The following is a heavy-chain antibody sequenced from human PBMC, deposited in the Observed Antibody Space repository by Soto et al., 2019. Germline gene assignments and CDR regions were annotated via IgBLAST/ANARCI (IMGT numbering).Heavy chain of an antibody. D-gene: IGHD1-7*01. Sequence: QVQLVQSGAEVKKPGASVKVSCKASGYTFSSYGISWLRQAPGQGLEWMGWISAYNGNTKYAQKLQGRVTMTTDTSTSTAYMELMSLRSDDTAGYYCGRREVRTSRDFDYWGQGTLVTVSS. CDR3: GRREVRTSRDFDY. V-gene: IGHV1-18*01. CDR1: GYTFSSYG. CDR2: ISAYNGNT. J-gene: IGHJ4*02.